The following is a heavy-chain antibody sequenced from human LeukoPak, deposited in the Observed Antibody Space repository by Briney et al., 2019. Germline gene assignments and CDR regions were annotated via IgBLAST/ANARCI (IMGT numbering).Heavy chain of an antibody. J-gene: IGHJ5*02. CDR2: ISYDGSNK. CDR1: GFTFCSYA. CDR3: ARGLANWFDP. D-gene: IGHD3-22*01. V-gene: IGHV3-30*04. Sequence: QLGVSLRLSCAASGFTFCSYAMHWVRQAPGKGLEWVAVISYDGSNKYYADSVKGRFTISRDNSKNTLYLQMNSLRAEDTAVYYCARGLANWFDPWGQGTLVTVSS.